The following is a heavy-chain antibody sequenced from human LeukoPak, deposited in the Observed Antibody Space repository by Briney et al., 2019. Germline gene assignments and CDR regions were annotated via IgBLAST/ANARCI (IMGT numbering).Heavy chain of an antibody. D-gene: IGHD3-22*01. Sequence: GGSLRLSCTASGFTFSSYTMNWVRQAPGKGLEWVSSISSSASYINYADSVKGRFTISRDNAKNSLYLQMTSLRAEDTAVYYCARDGNYYDSSGDYHFDYWGQGALVTVSS. CDR1: GFTFSSYT. J-gene: IGHJ4*02. CDR3: ARDGNYYDSSGDYHFDY. CDR2: ISSSASYI. V-gene: IGHV3-21*01.